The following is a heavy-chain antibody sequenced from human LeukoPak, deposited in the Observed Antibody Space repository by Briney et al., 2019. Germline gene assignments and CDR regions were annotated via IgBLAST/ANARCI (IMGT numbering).Heavy chain of an antibody. CDR3: ARGAGSPTAAPDY. D-gene: IGHD1-26*01. Sequence: GASVKVSCKASGYTFTSYAMNWVRQAPGQGLEWMGGIIPIFGTANYAQKFQGRVTITADESTSTAYMELSSLRSEDTAVYYCARGAGSPTAAPDYWGQGTLVTVSS. CDR1: GYTFTSYA. J-gene: IGHJ4*02. CDR2: IIPIFGTA. V-gene: IGHV1-69*13.